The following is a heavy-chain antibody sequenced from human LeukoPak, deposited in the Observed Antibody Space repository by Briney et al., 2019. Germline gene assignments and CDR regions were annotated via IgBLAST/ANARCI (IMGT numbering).Heavy chain of an antibody. D-gene: IGHD6-13*01. Sequence: SETLSLTCSVSGGSIRSSSYYWAWIRQPPGEGLEWIGSIYYSGSTYYNPSLKSRVTISVDTSKNQFSLKLSSVTAADTAVYYCARGGKAAAGTTFAPFNWFDPWGQGTLVTVSS. CDR3: ARGGKAAAGTTFAPFNWFDP. CDR1: GGSIRSSSYY. CDR2: IYYSGST. V-gene: IGHV4-39*07. J-gene: IGHJ5*02.